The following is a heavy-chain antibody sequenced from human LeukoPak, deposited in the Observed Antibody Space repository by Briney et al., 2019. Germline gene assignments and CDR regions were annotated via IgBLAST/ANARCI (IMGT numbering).Heavy chain of an antibody. J-gene: IGHJ4*02. CDR1: GGSISSSNW. D-gene: IGHD6-13*01. CDR2: IYHSGST. Sequence: SETLSLTCAVSGGSISSSNWWSWVRQPPGKGLEWIGEIYHSGSTNYNPSLKSRVTISVDKSKNQFSLKLSSVTAADTAVYYCARVYSSNLYYFDYWGQGTLVTVSS. CDR3: ARVYSSNLYYFDY. V-gene: IGHV4-4*02.